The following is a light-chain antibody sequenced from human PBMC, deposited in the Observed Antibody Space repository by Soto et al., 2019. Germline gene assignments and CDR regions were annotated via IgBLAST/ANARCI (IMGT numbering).Light chain of an antibody. CDR3: QQANSFPLT. V-gene: IGKV1-12*01. CDR2: AAS. CDR1: QGISSR. J-gene: IGKJ4*01. Sequence: DIQMTQSPSSVSASVGDRVTVTCWASQGISSRLAWYQQNPGKAPKLLIYAASSLQSGVPSRFSGSGSGTDFTLTISSLQPEDFATYYCQQANSFPLTFGGGTKVEIK.